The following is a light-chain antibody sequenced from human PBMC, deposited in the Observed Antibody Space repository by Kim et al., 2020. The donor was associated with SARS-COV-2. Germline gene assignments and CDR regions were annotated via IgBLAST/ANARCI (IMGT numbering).Light chain of an antibody. V-gene: IGKV1-17*01. CDR1: QDIRND. J-gene: IGKJ5*01. CDR3: LQHSTYPST. Sequence: ASVGDRVTITCRASQDIRNDLGWYQQNPGRAPKRLIYGASSLQSGVPSRFSGSGSGTEFTLTISPVQPEDFATYFCLQHSTYPSTFGQGTRLEI. CDR2: GAS.